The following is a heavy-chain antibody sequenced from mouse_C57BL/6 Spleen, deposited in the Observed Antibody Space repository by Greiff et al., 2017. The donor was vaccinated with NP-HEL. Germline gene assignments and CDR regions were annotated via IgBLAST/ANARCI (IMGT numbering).Heavy chain of an antibody. Sequence: QVQLQQPGAELVMPGASVKLSCKASGYTFTSYWMHWVKQRPGQGLEWIGEIDPSDSYTNYNQKFKGKSTLTVDKSSSTAYMQLSSLTSEDSAVYYCARRLNYYGRSYGDYYAMDYWGQGTSVTVSS. V-gene: IGHV1-69*01. CDR3: ARRLNYYGRSYGDYYAMDY. D-gene: IGHD1-1*01. CDR1: GYTFTSYW. J-gene: IGHJ4*01. CDR2: IDPSDSYT.